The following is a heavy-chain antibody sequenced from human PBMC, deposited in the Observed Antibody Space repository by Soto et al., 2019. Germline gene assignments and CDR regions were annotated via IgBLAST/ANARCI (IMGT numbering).Heavy chain of an antibody. CDR1: GFDFDKYG. J-gene: IGHJ4*02. Sequence: GGSLRLSCVASGFDFDKYGIHWIRQAPGKGLEWLALMSYDGTNKYLGDSVKARFTISRDNSKNTLYLQMNSLRTEDTAVYYCAKFEGRQHYDLLDYWGQGTPVTVSS. D-gene: IGHD3-3*01. CDR2: MSYDGTNK. V-gene: IGHV3-30*18. CDR3: AKFEGRQHYDLLDY.